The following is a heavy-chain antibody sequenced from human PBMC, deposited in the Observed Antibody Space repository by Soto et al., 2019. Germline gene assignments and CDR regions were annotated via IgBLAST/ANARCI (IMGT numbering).Heavy chain of an antibody. J-gene: IGHJ6*02. CDR1: GGTFSSYA. V-gene: IGHV1-69*13. D-gene: IGHD3-10*01. Sequence: SVKVSCKASGGTFSSYAISWVRQAPGQGLEWMGGIIPIFGTANYAQKFQGRVTITADESTSTAYMELSSLRSEDTAVYYCARVVRPTFYYYYGMDVWGQGTTVTVSS. CDR3: ARVVRPTFYYYYGMDV. CDR2: IIPIFGTA.